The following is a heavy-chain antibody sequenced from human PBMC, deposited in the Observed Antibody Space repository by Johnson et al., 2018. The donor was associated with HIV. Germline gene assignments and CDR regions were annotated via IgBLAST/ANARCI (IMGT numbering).Heavy chain of an antibody. J-gene: IGHJ3*01. Sequence: VESGGGVVQPGRSLRLSCAASGFIFSDYAMHWVRLAPGKGLEWVAVTSYDVIKKNNADSVKGRSTISRDNSKNTLYLQMNSLRIEDTAVYYCARDRFGSGRPNAFDLWGQGTMVTVSS. CDR3: ARDRFGSGRPNAFDL. V-gene: IGHV3-30*04. D-gene: IGHD3-10*01. CDR2: TSYDVIKK. CDR1: GFIFSDYA.